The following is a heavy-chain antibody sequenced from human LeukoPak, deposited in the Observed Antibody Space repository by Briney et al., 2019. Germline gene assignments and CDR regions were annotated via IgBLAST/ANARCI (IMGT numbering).Heavy chain of an antibody. Sequence: ASVKVSCKASGYTFTDYFMHWVRQAPGQGLEWMGWISAYNGNTSYAQKLQGRVTMTTDTSTSTAYMELRSLRSDDTAVYYCARAGGDYYYYYMDVWGKGTTVTISS. CDR3: ARAGGDYYYYYMDV. D-gene: IGHD3-16*01. CDR1: GYTFTDYF. V-gene: IGHV1-18*04. CDR2: ISAYNGNT. J-gene: IGHJ6*03.